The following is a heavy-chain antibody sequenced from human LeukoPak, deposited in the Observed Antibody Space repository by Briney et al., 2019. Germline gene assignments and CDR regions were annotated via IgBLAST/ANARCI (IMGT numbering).Heavy chain of an antibody. V-gene: IGHV6-1*01. D-gene: IGHD6-13*01. CDR2: TYYMSQWYN. J-gene: IGHJ2*01. CDR1: GDSVSSNSAA. CDR3: ARVYYSSSYYYWYFDL. Sequence: SQTLSLTCAISGDSVSSNSAAWNWIRQSPSRGLEWLGRTYYMSQWYNDYAVSVKSRITIKPDTSKNQFSLQLNSVTPEDTAVYYCARVYYSSSYYYWYFDLWGRGTLVTVS.